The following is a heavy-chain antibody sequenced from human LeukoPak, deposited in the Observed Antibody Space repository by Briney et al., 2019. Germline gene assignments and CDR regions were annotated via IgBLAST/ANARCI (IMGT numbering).Heavy chain of an antibody. CDR1: GGTFSSYA. CDR3: ARALDADYYDSSGYQTDAFDI. V-gene: IGHV7-4-1*02. J-gene: IGHJ3*02. Sequence: ASVKVSCKASGGTFSSYAISWVRQAPGQGLEWMGWINTNTGNPTYAQGFTGRFVFSLDTSVSTAYLQISSLKAEDTAVYYCARALDADYYDSSGYQTDAFDIWGQGTMATVSS. D-gene: IGHD3-22*01. CDR2: INTNTGNP.